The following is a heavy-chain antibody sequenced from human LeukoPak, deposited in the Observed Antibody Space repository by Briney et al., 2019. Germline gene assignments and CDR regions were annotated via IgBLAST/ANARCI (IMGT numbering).Heavy chain of an antibody. V-gene: IGHV3-20*04. D-gene: IGHD6-6*01. Sequence: GGSLRLSCAASGFTFDDYGMSWVRQAPGKGLEWVSGINWNGGSTGYADSVKGRFTISRDNAKNSLYLQMNSLRAEDTALYYCARVGDYEYSSSSFDYWGQGTLVTVSS. J-gene: IGHJ4*02. CDR2: INWNGGST. CDR3: ARVGDYEYSSSSFDY. CDR1: GFTFDDYG.